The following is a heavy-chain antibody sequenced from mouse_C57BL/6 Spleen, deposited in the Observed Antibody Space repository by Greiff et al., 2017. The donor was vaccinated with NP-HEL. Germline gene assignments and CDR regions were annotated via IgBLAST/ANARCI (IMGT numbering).Heavy chain of an antibody. J-gene: IGHJ3*01. V-gene: IGHV1-4*01. Sequence: QVQLQQSGAELARPGASVKMSCKASGYTFTSYTMHWVNQRPGQGLEWIGYINPSSGYTKYNQKFKDKATLTADKSSSTAYMQLSSLTSEDSAVYYCARSDYSNYFAYWGQGTLVTVSA. CDR2: INPSSGYT. CDR3: ARSDYSNYFAY. CDR1: GYTFTSYT. D-gene: IGHD2-5*01.